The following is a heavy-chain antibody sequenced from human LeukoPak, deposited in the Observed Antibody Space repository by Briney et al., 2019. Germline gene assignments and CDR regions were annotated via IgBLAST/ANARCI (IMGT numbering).Heavy chain of an antibody. J-gene: IGHJ4*02. CDR2: INHSGST. CDR1: GGSFSGYY. Sequence: SETLSLTCAVYGGSFSGYYWSWIRQPPGKGLEWIGEINHSGSTNYNPSLKSRVTISVDTSKNQFSLKLSSVTAADTAVYYCARGYRLFTNWGQGTLVTVSS. CDR3: ARGYRLFTN. D-gene: IGHD2-21*01. V-gene: IGHV4-34*01.